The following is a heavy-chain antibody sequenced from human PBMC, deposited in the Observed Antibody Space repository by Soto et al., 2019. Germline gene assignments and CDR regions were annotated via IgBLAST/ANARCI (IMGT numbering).Heavy chain of an antibody. J-gene: IGHJ4*02. V-gene: IGHV1-46*01. CDR3: ARQHCSDTSCYFYFDY. CDR2: INPDTGST. Sequence: QVRLVQSGAEVQRPGASVNMSCQASGYKFTTSYLHWVRRAPGHGLQWMAMINPDTGSTSYAMTFQGRLAMTADTSTGTLYLGLGSLTSDDTATYYCARQHCSDTSCYFYFDYWGQGTLVSVSS. CDR1: GYKFTTSY. D-gene: IGHD2-15*01.